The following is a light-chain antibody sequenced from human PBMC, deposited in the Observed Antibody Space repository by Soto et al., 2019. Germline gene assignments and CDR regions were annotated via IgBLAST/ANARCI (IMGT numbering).Light chain of an antibody. V-gene: IGKV3-11*01. J-gene: IGKJ4*01. CDR3: QQRGSWPLT. CDR2: DAS. Sequence: EIVLTRSPATLSLSPGDRATLSCRASQSVGSLLAWYQQNPGQAPRLLIYDASNRATGIPARFSGSVSGTDFTLTISSLEPEDFAVYYCQQRGSWPLTFGGGTKVDIK. CDR1: QSVGSL.